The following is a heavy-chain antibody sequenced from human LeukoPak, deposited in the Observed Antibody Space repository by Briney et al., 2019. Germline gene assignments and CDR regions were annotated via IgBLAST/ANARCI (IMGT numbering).Heavy chain of an antibody. J-gene: IGHJ5*02. D-gene: IGHD4-17*01. V-gene: IGHV3-30*03. CDR1: GFTFRNYG. CDR3: ARDRTVTTSWFDP. Sequence: GGSLRLSCAASGFTFRNYGMHWVRQAPGKGLEWVAVISYDGSNKYYADSVKGRFTISRDNSKNTLYLQMNSLRPEDTAVYFCARDRTVTTSWFDPWGQGTLVTVSS. CDR2: ISYDGSNK.